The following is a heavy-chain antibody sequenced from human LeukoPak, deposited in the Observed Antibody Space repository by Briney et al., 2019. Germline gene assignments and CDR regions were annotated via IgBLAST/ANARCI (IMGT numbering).Heavy chain of an antibody. V-gene: IGHV5-51*01. CDR2: IYPGESET. CDR3: ARTPLCSGGSCYFWFDP. D-gene: IGHD2-15*01. CDR1: GYNFSGYW. Sequence: GESLKISCKGSGYNFSGYWIGWVRQRPGRGLEWMGVIYPGESETRYSPSFQGQVTISADKSITTAYLQWSSLKASDTAMYYCARTPLCSGGSCYFWFDPWGQGTLVTVSS. J-gene: IGHJ5*02.